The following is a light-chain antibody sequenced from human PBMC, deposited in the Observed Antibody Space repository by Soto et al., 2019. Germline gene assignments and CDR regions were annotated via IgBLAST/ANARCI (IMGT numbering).Light chain of an antibody. J-gene: IGKJ1*01. Sequence: DIQMTQSPSSLSASVGDRVTITCRASQSISSYLNWYQRKPGKAPNLLIYAASNLQSGVPSRFSGSESGTEFTLTIRTLQPEDFAVYYCQQSFRTPWTFGQGTKVEIK. CDR1: QSISSY. CDR3: QQSFRTPWT. V-gene: IGKV1-39*01. CDR2: AAS.